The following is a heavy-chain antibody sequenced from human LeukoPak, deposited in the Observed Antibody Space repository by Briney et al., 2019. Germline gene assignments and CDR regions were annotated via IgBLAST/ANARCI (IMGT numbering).Heavy chain of an antibody. CDR1: GYTFTGYY. CDR3: ARDPRPALVHYYHDAFDI. J-gene: IGHJ3*02. V-gene: IGHV1-2*02. Sequence: ASVKVSCKASGYTFTGYYMHWVRQAPGQGREWMGWNNPNSGGTNYAQKFQGRVTMTRDTSISTAYMELSRLRSDDTAVYYCARDPRPALVHYYHDAFDIWGQGTMVTVSS. CDR2: NNPNSGGT. D-gene: IGHD2-2*01.